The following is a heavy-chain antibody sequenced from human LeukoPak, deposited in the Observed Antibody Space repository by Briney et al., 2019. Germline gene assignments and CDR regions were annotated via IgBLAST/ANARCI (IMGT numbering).Heavy chain of an antibody. D-gene: IGHD7-27*01. J-gene: IGHJ3*02. CDR3: AKILGSGVWYGFDI. CDR2: IYTTGRT. V-gene: IGHV4-4*09. Sequence: SETLSLTCSVSGGSGNSYYWSWIRQPPGKGLEWIGYIYTTGRTNYNPSLKSRVTISVDTSKNQFSLKLSSVTAADTAVYYCAKILGSGVWYGFDIWGQGTMVTVSS. CDR1: GGSGNSYY.